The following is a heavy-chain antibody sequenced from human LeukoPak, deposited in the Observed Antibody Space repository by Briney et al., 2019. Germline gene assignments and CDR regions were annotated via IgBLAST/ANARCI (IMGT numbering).Heavy chain of an antibody. V-gene: IGHV3-23*01. J-gene: IGHJ4*02. CDR2: ISDSGGDS. CDR1: GFTFSSYS. CDR3: AKGGSYAPLDY. D-gene: IGHD1-26*01. Sequence: PGGSLRLSCAASGFTFSSYSMTWVRQAPGKGLEWVSAISDSGGDSIYTDSVKDRFTISRDNSKNTLHLQMNSLRAEDTAVYYCAKGGSYAPLDYWGQGTLVTVSS.